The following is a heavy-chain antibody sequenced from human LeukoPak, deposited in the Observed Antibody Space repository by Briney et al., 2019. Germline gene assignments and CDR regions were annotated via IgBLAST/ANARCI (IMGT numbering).Heavy chain of an antibody. V-gene: IGHV3-11*06. D-gene: IGHD2-21*02. CDR1: GFTFSDYY. CDR3: AGRPGGDSYFDY. Sequence: GGSLRLSCAASGFTFSDYYMSWIRQAPGKGLEWVSYISSSSSYTNYADSVKGRFTISRDNAKNSLYLQMNSLRAEDTAVYYCAGRPGGDSYFDYWGQGTLVTVSS. J-gene: IGHJ4*02. CDR2: ISSSSSYT.